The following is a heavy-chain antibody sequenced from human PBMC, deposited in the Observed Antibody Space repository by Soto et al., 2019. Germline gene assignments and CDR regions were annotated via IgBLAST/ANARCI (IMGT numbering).Heavy chain of an antibody. D-gene: IGHD3-10*01. CDR1: GFTFTSSA. Sequence: ASVKVSCKASGFTFTSSAVQWVRQARGQRLEWIGWIVVGGGNTNYAQKFQERVSITRDMSTSTAYMELSSLRSEDTAVYYCAGMSEDNYYGMDVWGQGTTVTVSS. CDR3: AGMSEDNYYGMDV. J-gene: IGHJ6*02. V-gene: IGHV1-58*01. CDR2: IVVGGGNT.